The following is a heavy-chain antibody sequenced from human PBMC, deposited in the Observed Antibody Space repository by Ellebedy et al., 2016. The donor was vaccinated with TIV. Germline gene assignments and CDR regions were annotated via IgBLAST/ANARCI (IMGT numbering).Heavy chain of an antibody. D-gene: IGHD6-19*01. CDR1: GFTFSRNW. V-gene: IGHV3-7*01. J-gene: IGHJ5*02. CDR2: IKQDGSEK. Sequence: GESLKISCEASGFTFSRNWISWFRLAPGKGLEWVANIKQDGSEKYYVDSVKGRFTISRDNAKNSVHLQLSSLGAEDTAVYYCARDVWGGGWAWGQGTPVTVSS. CDR3: ARDVWGGGWA.